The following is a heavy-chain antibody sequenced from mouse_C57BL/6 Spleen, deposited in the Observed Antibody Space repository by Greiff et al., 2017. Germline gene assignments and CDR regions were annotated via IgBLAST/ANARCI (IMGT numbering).Heavy chain of an antibody. CDR3: GRVEGWCIGWFAY. CDR2: INPNSGST. J-gene: IGHJ3*01. CDR1: GYSFTSYW. V-gene: IGHV1-64*01. D-gene: IGHD3-3*01. Sequence: QVQLQQPGAELVKPGASVKMSCKASGYSFTSYWLHWVKQRPGQGLEWIGVINPNSGSTNYNEKFKGKATLTVDKSSSTAYMQLSSLTSEDSAVYCGGRVEGWCIGWFAYWGQGTLVTVSA.